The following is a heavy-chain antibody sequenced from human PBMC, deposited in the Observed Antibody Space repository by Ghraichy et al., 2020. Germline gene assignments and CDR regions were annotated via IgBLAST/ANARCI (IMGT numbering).Heavy chain of an antibody. CDR2: INHDGTVT. CDR1: GFAFSSYW. J-gene: IGHJ4*02. V-gene: IGHV3-74*03. CDR3: SKDLGRSDN. Sequence: GGSLRLSCAASGFAFSSYWMHWVRQDPGKGLMWVARINHDGTVTTYADSVKGRFTISRDNAKSTLFLQMNSLRADDTAMYYCSKDLGRSDNWGQGTLVIVSS.